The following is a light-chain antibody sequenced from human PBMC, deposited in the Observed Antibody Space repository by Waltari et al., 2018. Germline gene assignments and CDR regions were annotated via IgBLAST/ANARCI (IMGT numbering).Light chain of an antibody. CDR3: SSYTSTRTLV. CDR2: GVT. Sequence: QSALTQPAAVSGTPGQPITISWTGTCRDVGVYKSVSWYQQHPGIAPTLLIYGVTYRPSGVSNRFTGSKSGNTASLTISGLQAEDEADYYCSSYTSTRTLVFGGGTKLTVL. J-gene: IGLJ2*01. V-gene: IGLV2-14*03. CDR1: CRDVGVYKS.